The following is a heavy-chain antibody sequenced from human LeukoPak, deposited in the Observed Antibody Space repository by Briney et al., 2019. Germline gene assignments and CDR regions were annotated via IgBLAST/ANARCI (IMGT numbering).Heavy chain of an antibody. CDR2: ISYDGSNK. V-gene: IGHV3-30*03. Sequence: GGSLRLSCAASGFTFSSYGMHWVRQAPGKGLEWVAVISYDGSNKYYADSVKGRFTISRDNSKNTLYLQMNSLRAEDTAVYYCRSLIAVPQDAFDIWGQGTMVTVSS. J-gene: IGHJ3*02. D-gene: IGHD6-19*01. CDR1: GFTFSSYG. CDR3: RSLIAVPQDAFDI.